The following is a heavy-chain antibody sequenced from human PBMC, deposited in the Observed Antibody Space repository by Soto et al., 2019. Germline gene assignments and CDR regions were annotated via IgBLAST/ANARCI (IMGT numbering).Heavy chain of an antibody. V-gene: IGHV1-69*04. Sequence: SVKVSCKASGFTFTSSAMQWVRQAPGQGLEWMGRIIPILGIANYAQKFQGRVTITADKSTSTAYMELSSLRSEDTAVYYCARDLGPTDYWGQGTLVTVSS. CDR2: IIPILGIA. CDR1: GFTFTSSA. J-gene: IGHJ4*02. CDR3: ARDLGPTDY.